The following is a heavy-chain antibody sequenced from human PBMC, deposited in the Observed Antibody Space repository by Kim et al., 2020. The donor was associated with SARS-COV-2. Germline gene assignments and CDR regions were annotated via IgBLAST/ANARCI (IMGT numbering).Heavy chain of an antibody. Sequence: KSYADSVKGRVTISRDHSKNTLYLQMNSLRAEDTAVYYCARTPSYYYGMDVWGQGTTVTVSS. CDR3: ARTPSYYYGMDV. CDR2: K. J-gene: IGHJ6*02. V-gene: IGHV3-33*01.